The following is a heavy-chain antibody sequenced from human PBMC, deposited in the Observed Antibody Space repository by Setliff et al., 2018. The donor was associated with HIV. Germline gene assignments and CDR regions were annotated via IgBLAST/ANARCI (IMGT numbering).Heavy chain of an antibody. Sequence: VASVKVSCKASGYTFTSYGISWVRQAPGQGLEWMGWISAYNGNTNYAQKLQGRVTMTTDTSTSTAYMELRSLRSDDTAVYYCARDILPVEMATICDYWGQGTLVTVSS. CDR3: ARDILPVEMATICDY. CDR2: ISAYNGNT. CDR1: GYTFTSYG. J-gene: IGHJ4*02. V-gene: IGHV1-18*01. D-gene: IGHD5-12*01.